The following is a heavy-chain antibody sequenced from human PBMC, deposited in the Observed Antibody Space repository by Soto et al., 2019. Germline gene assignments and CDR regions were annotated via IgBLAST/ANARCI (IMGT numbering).Heavy chain of an antibody. V-gene: IGHV1-46*01. Sequence: QVQLVQSGAEVKKPGASVKVSCKASGYTFTSYYMHWVRQAPGQVLEWMGIINPSGGSTSNAQKFQGRVTMTRDTSTSTVYRELSSLRSEDTAVYYCARDWDSSWEQPPSPATLYYYYGMDVWGQGTTVTVSS. J-gene: IGHJ6*02. D-gene: IGHD3-22*01. CDR3: ARDWDSSWEQPPSPATLYYYYGMDV. CDR1: GYTFTSYY. CDR2: INPSGGST.